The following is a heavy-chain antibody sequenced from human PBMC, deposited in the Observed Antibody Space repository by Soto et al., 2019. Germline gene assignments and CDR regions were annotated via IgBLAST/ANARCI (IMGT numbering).Heavy chain of an antibody. V-gene: IGHV4-31*03. CDR1: GGSISSGGYY. CDR3: ARDLGSGWYDNWFDP. J-gene: IGHJ5*02. CDR2: IYYSGST. D-gene: IGHD6-19*01. Sequence: SETLSLTCTVSGGSISSGGYYWSWIRQHPGKGLEWIGYIYYSGSTYYNPSLKSRVTISVDTSKNQFSLKLSSVTAADTAVYYCARDLGSGWYDNWFDPWGQGTLVTVSS.